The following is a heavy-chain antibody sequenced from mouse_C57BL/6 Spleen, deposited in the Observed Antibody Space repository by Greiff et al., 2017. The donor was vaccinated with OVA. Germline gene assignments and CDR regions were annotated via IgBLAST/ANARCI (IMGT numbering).Heavy chain of an antibody. J-gene: IGHJ4*01. CDR1: GYTFTSYG. D-gene: IGHD3-2*02. Sequence: VKLMESGAELARPGASVKLSCKASGYTFTSYGISWVKQRTGQGLEWIGEIYPRSGNTYYNEKFKGKATLTADKSSSTAYMELRSLTSEDSAVYFCARWDSSGYVRAMDYWGQGTSVTVSS. CDR3: ARWDSSGYVRAMDY. CDR2: IYPRSGNT. V-gene: IGHV1-81*01.